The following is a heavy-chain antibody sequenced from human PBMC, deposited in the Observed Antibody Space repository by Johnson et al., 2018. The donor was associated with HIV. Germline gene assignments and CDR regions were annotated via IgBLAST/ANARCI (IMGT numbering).Heavy chain of an antibody. Sequence: GGVVQPGRSLRLSCAVSGFTFSSYGMHWVRRAPGKGLEWVAVISYDGSNKYYADSVKGRFTISRDNSKNTLYLQMNSLRAEDTAVYYCARDGRKLTYYYDSSGYDDAFDIWGQGTMITVSS. D-gene: IGHD3-22*01. J-gene: IGHJ3*02. CDR2: ISYDGSNK. V-gene: IGHV3-30*03. CDR1: GFTFSSYG. CDR3: ARDGRKLTYYYDSSGYDDAFDI.